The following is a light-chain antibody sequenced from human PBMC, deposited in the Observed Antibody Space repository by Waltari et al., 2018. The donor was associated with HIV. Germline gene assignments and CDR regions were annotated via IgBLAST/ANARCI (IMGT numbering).Light chain of an antibody. CDR2: GAS. CDR3: QDYGSSRM. Sequence: EKVMTQSPGTLSVSPGERATLSCRASQSVSCSYFAWHQQRSVQAHRLLIYGASSRATGIPDRFTGSCSGTVFPPSISRLEPEDFAMYYCQDYGSSRMFGQGTKVEIK. CDR1: QSVSCSY. V-gene: IGKV3-20*01. J-gene: IGKJ1*01.